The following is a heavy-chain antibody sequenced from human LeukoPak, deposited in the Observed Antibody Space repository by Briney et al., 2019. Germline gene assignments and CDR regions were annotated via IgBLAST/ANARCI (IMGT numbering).Heavy chain of an antibody. CDR3: ARDPRGTYDY. V-gene: IGHV3-21*01. D-gene: IGHD5-12*01. Sequence: GGSLRLSCAASGFTFSSYSMTWVRQAPGKGLEWVSSMSSGSSYIYYADSVRGRFTISRDNAKNSLYLLMNSLRAEDTAVYYCARDPRGTYDYWGQGTLVTVSS. CDR1: GFTFSSYS. J-gene: IGHJ4*02. CDR2: MSSGSSYI.